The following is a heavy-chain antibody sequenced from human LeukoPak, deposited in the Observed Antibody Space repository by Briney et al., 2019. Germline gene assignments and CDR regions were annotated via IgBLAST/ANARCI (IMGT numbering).Heavy chain of an antibody. CDR3: ARGLRDSSSWDYYFDY. V-gene: IGHV7-4-1*02. CDR1: GYTLTELS. Sequence: ASVKVSCKVSGYTLTELSMHWVRQAPGQGLEWMGWINTNTGNPTYAQGFTGRFVFSLDTSVSTAYLQISSLKAEDTAVYYCARGLRDSSSWDYYFDYWGQGTLVTVSS. D-gene: IGHD6-13*01. J-gene: IGHJ4*02. CDR2: INTNTGNP.